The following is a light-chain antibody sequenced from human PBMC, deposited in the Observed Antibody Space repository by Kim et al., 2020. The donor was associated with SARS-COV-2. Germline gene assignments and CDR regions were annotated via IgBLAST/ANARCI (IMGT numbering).Light chain of an antibody. Sequence: IAMTQSPATLSVSPGDRVTLSCRASQSVDRDVAWYQQKPGQPPRLLIYDASTRATGVADRFGGSGSGTEFTLTISSLQSEDLAVYYCQHYHKWPPWTFGRGTKVDIK. J-gene: IGKJ1*01. CDR1: QSVDRD. CDR3: QHYHKWPPWT. CDR2: DAS. V-gene: IGKV3-15*01.